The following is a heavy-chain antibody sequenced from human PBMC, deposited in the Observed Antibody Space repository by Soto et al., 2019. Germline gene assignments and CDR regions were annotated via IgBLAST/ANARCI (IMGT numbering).Heavy chain of an antibody. CDR2: IDPSDSYT. CDR1: GYSFTSYW. D-gene: IGHD5-12*01. CDR3: ARLAMATRRGYYGMDV. V-gene: IGHV5-10-1*01. J-gene: IGHJ6*02. Sequence: EVQLVQSGAEVKKPGESLRISCKGSGYSFTSYWISWVRQMPGKGLEWMGRIDPSDSYTNYSPSFQGHVTISADKSISTAYRQWSSLKASDTAMYDCARLAMATRRGYYGMDVWGQWTTVTVSS.